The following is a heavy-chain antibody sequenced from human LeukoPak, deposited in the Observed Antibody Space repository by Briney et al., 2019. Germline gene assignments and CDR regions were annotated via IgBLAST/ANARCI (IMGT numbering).Heavy chain of an antibody. J-gene: IGHJ5*02. CDR3: ARQSSHIVVVTGRSKYNWFDP. V-gene: IGHV4-39*01. CDR2: IYYSGST. Sequence: PSGTLSLTCTVSGGSISSSSYYWGWIRQPPGKGLEWIGSIYYSGSTYYNPSLKSRVTISVDTSKNQFSLKLSSVTAADTAVYYCARQSSHIVVVTGRSKYNWFDPWGQGTLVTVSS. CDR1: GGSISSSSYY. D-gene: IGHD2-21*02.